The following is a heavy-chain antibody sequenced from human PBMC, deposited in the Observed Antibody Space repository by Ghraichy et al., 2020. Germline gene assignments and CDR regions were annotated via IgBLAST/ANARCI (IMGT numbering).Heavy chain of an antibody. CDR1: GGSLSRSDYY. V-gene: IGHV4-30-4*08. CDR2: IYYSGST. Sequence: SLNISCTVSGGSLSRSDYYWSWIRQPPGKGLEWIAYIYYSGSTYYNPSLKSRVTISVDTSNNQFSLKLSSVTAADTAVYYCARVTRRDAFDIWGQGTMVTVSS. CDR3: ARVTRRDAFDI. J-gene: IGHJ3*02. D-gene: IGHD4-23*01.